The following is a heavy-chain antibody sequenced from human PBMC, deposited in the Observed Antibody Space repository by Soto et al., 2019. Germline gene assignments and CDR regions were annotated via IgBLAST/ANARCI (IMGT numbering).Heavy chain of an antibody. J-gene: IGHJ3*02. CDR2: IYHSGSA. Sequence: QVQLQESGPGLVKPSGTLSLTCAVSGGSVSSSNLWSWVRQSPGKGLEWMGEIYHSGSAHYNPSLKSRATISLDKSKNQCSLRLTSVTAADTAVYYCARVPGVVVSADDAFDIWGPGTRVIVSS. V-gene: IGHV4-4*02. CDR3: ARVPGVVVSADDAFDI. D-gene: IGHD2-21*02. CDR1: GGSVSSSNL.